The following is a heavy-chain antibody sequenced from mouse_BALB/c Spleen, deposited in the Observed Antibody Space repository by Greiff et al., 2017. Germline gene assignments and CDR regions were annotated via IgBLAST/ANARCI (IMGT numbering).Heavy chain of an antibody. D-gene: IGHD2-4*01. J-gene: IGHJ1*01. CDR1: GFTFTDYY. CDR2: IRNKANGYTT. V-gene: IGHV7-3*02. Sequence: EVQLQESGGGLVQPGGSLRLSCATSGFTFTDYYMSWVRQPPGKALEWLGFIRNKANGYTTEYSASVKGRFTISRDNSQSILYLQMNTLRAEDSATYYCARDRVYYDYAWYFDVWGAGTTVTVSS. CDR3: ARDRVYYDYAWYFDV.